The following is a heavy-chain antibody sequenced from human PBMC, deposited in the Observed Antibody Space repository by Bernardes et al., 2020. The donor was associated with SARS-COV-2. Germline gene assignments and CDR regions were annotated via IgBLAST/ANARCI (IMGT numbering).Heavy chain of an antibody. Sequence: QSIPLTCTISGDSVSSNSAVWHWIRQSPSRGLEWLGRTSYRSKWNYDYAVSVKSRITISPDTSKNQFSLELTSVTPEDTAVYYCARGANYAMGVWGQGTTVTVSS. V-gene: IGHV6-1*01. CDR2: TSYRSKWNY. CDR3: ARGANYAMGV. CDR1: GDSVSSNSAV. J-gene: IGHJ6*02.